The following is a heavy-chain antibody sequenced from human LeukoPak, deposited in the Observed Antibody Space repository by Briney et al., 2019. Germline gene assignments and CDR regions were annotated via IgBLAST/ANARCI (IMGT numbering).Heavy chain of an antibody. CDR1: GFTFTSYG. CDR3: TRSPKSDSSGCYIH. V-gene: IGHV1-18*01. J-gene: IGHJ4*02. CDR2: ISAYNGNT. D-gene: IGHD3-22*01. Sequence: ASVKVSCKASGFTFTSYGISWVRQAPGHGLEYMGWISAYNGNTNYAQKLQGRVTMTTDTSTSTAYMELRSLRSDDTAVYYCTRSPKSDSSGCYIHWGQGTLVTVSS.